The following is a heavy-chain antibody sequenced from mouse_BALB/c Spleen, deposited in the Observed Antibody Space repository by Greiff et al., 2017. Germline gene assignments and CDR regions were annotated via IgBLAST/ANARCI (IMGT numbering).Heavy chain of an antibody. CDR2: ISSGSSTI. Sequence: EVQRVESGGGLVQPGGSRKLSCAASGFTFSSFGMHWVRQAPEKGLEWVAYISSGSSTIYYADTVKGRFTISRDNPKNTLFLQMTSLRSEDTAMYYCARNGYDGYAMDYWGQGTSVTVSS. CDR3: ARNGYDGYAMDY. CDR1: GFTFSSFG. D-gene: IGHD2-2*01. V-gene: IGHV5-17*02. J-gene: IGHJ4*01.